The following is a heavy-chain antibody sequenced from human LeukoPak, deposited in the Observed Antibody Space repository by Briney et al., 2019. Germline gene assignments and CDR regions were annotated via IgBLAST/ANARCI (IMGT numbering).Heavy chain of an antibody. Sequence: SETLSLTCAVYGGSFSGYYWSRIRQPPGKGLEWIGEINHSGSTNYNPSLKSRVTISVDTSKNQFSLKLSSVTAADTAVYYCARRGIAARRPSYYMDVWGKGTTVTVSS. CDR3: ARRGIAARRPSYYMDV. CDR2: INHSGST. D-gene: IGHD6-6*01. V-gene: IGHV4-34*01. CDR1: GGSFSGYY. J-gene: IGHJ6*03.